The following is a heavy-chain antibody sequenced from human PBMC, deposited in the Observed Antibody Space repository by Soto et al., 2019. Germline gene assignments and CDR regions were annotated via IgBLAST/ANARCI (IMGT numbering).Heavy chain of an antibody. CDR3: PRCFGSSCYTGGCNWFDV. Sequence: GASVKVSCKTTGCTFTKFDVNWVRPAAGQGLEWMGRISPNSENKGYAQKFQGRLSITRDTSIPTAYMELNSLTAEDTAVHYCPRCFGSSCYTGGCNWFDVWGQGTLVTVSS. D-gene: IGHD6-13*01. CDR2: ISPNSENK. J-gene: IGHJ5*02. CDR1: GCTFTKFD. V-gene: IGHV1-8*01.